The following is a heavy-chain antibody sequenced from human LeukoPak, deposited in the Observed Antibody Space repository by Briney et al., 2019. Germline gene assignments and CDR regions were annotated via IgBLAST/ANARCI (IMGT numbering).Heavy chain of an antibody. CDR2: IRYDGSNK. J-gene: IGHJ5*02. CDR1: GFTFSSYG. V-gene: IGHV3-30*02. CDR3: AILSGYGNTGCDP. D-gene: IGHD5-12*01. Sequence: GGSLRLSCAASGFTFSSYGMHWVRQAPGKWLEWVAFIRYDGSNKYYADSVKGRFTISRDSSKNTLYLQMNSLRAEDTAVYYCAILSGYGNTGCDPWGQGTLVTVSS.